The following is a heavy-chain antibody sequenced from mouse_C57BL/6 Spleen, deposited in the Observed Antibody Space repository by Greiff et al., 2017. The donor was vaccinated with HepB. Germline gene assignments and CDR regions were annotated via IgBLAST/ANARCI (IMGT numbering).Heavy chain of an antibody. CDR1: GFSLTSYG. CDR2: IWSGGST. D-gene: IGHD2-1*01. V-gene: IGHV2-2*01. Sequence: VQRVESGPGLVQPSQSLSITCTVSGFSLTSYGVHWVRQSPGKGLEWLGVIWSGGSTDYNAAFISRLSISKDNSKSQVFLKRNSLQADDTAIYYCARGDGNYGGYFDYWGQGTTLTVSS. CDR3: ARGDGNYGGYFDY. J-gene: IGHJ2*01.